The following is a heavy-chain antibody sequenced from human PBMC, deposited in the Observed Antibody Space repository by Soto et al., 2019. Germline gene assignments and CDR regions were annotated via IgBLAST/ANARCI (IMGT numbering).Heavy chain of an antibody. CDR3: ATVFEH. CDR1: GINFSGFW. Sequence: VPLVESGGGSVQPGGSLRLSCVASGINFSGFWMHWVRQVPGKGLEWVARVDSAGSGTSYADFVKGRFTVSRDNAKNTVSLHMASLRVEDTAVYYCATVFEHWGQGIPVTVSS. J-gene: IGHJ4*02. V-gene: IGHV3-74*01. CDR2: VDSAGSGT.